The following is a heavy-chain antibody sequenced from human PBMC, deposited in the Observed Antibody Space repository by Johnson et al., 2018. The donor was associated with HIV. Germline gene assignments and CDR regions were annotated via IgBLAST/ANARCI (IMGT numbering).Heavy chain of an antibody. Sequence: VQLVESGGGLVKPGGSLRLSCAASGFTFDDYGMSWVRQAPGKGLEWVSGINWNGGSTGYADSVKGRFTISRDNAKNSLYLQMNSLRAEDTAVYYCARDRDGQQWRSAFDIWGQGTMVTVSS. CDR1: GFTFDDYG. J-gene: IGHJ3*02. CDR3: ARDRDGQQWRSAFDI. D-gene: IGHD6-19*01. CDR2: INWNGGST. V-gene: IGHV3-20*04.